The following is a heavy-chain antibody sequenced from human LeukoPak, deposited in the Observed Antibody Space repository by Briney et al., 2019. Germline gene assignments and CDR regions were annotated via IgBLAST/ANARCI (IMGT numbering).Heavy chain of an antibody. D-gene: IGHD1-26*01. CDR1: GFTFSHYY. CDR3: ARAYSGSALYYYGMDV. V-gene: IGHV3-11*05. J-gene: IGHJ6*02. CDR2: ISSSSSYT. Sequence: GVSLRLPCAASGFTFSHYYMSWIRQAPGKGLEWVSYISSSSSYTNYADSVKGRFTISRDNAKNSLYLQMNSLRAEDTAVYYCARAYSGSALYYYGMDVWGQGTTVTVSS.